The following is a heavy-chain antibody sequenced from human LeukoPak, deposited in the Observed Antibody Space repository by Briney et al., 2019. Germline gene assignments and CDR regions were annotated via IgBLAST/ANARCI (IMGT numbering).Heavy chain of an antibody. CDR2: ISGSGGSI. J-gene: IGHJ4*02. CDR3: AKEGGTYDFFGGFFDY. CDR1: GFTFSSYA. V-gene: IGHV3-23*01. Sequence: PGRSLRLSCSASGFTFSSYAMSWVRQPAGDGLGWVSVISGSGGSIYYADSVKGRFTISRDNSKNTLYLQMNSLRAEDTAIYYGAKEGGTYDFFGGFFDYWGQGTLVTVSS. D-gene: IGHD3-3*01.